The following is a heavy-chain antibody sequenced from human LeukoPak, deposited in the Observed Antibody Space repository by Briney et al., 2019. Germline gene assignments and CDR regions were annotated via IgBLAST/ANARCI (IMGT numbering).Heavy chain of an antibody. CDR2: ISNSGSA. Sequence: SGTLSLTCTVSGDSIGQDYWNWIRQPPGRGLEWIGHISNSGSANYNPSLKSRVTISVDRSKNQFSLRLNSVTAADTAVYYCARRSEYYDFWSGIDYFDYWGQGTLVTVSS. CDR3: ARRSEYYDFWSGIDYFDY. J-gene: IGHJ4*02. D-gene: IGHD3-3*01. CDR1: GDSIGQDY. V-gene: IGHV4-59*01.